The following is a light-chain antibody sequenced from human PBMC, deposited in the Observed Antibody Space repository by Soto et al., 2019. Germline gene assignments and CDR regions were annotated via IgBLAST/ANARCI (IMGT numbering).Light chain of an antibody. V-gene: IGKV3-15*01. J-gene: IGKJ4*01. Sequence: EIVMTQSPATLSVSPGERATLSCRASQSVSSNLAWYQQKPGQAPRLLIYGASTRATGIPARFSGSGSGTEFTLTISSLQSEDFAVYYCQQYNNLPPLGFGGGTKVEIK. CDR3: QQYNNLPPLG. CDR2: GAS. CDR1: QSVSSN.